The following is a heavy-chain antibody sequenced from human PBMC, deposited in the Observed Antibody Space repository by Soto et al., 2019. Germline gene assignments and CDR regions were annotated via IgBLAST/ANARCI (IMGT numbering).Heavy chain of an antibody. CDR3: ARDSDPVGRFLEWGYPNGMDV. V-gene: IGHV1-46*01. CDR2: INPSGGST. D-gene: IGHD3-3*01. Sequence: ASVKVSCKASGYTFTSYYIQWVRQAPGQGLEWMGIINPSGGSTSYAQKFQGRVTMTRDTSTSTVYMEVRSLRSEDTAVYYCARDSDPVGRFLEWGYPNGMDVWGQGTTVTVSS. J-gene: IGHJ6*02. CDR1: GYTFTSYY.